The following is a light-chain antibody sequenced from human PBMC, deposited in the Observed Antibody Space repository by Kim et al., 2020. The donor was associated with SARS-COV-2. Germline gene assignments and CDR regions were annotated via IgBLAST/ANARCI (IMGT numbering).Light chain of an antibody. Sequence: DKYPYWYQQKPGQSPLLVIYQDTKRPSGIPERFSGSNSGNTATLTISGTQAMDEADYYCQTWDRRTVVFGGGTQLTVL. CDR3: QTWDRRTVV. J-gene: IGLJ2*01. CDR1: DKY. CDR2: QDT. V-gene: IGLV3-1*01.